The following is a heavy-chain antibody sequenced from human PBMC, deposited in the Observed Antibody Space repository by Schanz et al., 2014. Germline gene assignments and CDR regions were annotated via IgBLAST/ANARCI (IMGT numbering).Heavy chain of an antibody. J-gene: IGHJ4*02. D-gene: IGHD1-26*01. CDR3: AADSVSYFDY. Sequence: VQVVESGGGFVQPGGSLRLSCAASGFTFSDYYMNWIRQAPGKGLEWVSYISSSGSVIKYADSVKGRFTISRDNAKKSLYLQMNSLRVEDTAVYYCAADSVSYFDYWGQGTLVTVSS. CDR2: ISSSGSVI. V-gene: IGHV3-11*01. CDR1: GFTFSDYY.